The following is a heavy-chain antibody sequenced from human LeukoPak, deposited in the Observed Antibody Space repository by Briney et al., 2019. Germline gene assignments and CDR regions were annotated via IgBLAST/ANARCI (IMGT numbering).Heavy chain of an antibody. Sequence: PGGSLRLSCAASGFTFSSYAMSWVRQAPGKGLEWVSAISGSGGSTYYADSVKGRFTISRDNSKNTLYLQMNSLRAEDTAVYYCAKEGRYYDFWSGYSEYRYFDYWGQGTLVTVSS. CDR2: ISGSGGST. CDR3: AKEGRYYDFWSGYSEYRYFDY. J-gene: IGHJ4*02. D-gene: IGHD3-3*01. V-gene: IGHV3-23*01. CDR1: GFTFSSYA.